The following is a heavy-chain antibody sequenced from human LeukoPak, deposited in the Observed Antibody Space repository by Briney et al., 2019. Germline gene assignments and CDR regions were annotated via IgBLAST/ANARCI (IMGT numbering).Heavy chain of an antibody. V-gene: IGHV3-33*01. CDR3: ARPGYSYSYYYGMDV. CDR2: IWYEGSNK. D-gene: IGHD5-18*01. Sequence: RXXCAASGFTXXNYGXXWVRQAPGKGLEWVAVIWYEGSNKYYADSVKGRFTISRDNSKNTLYLQMNSLRAEDTAVYYCARPGYSYSYYYGMDVWGQGTTVTVSS. J-gene: IGHJ6*02. CDR1: GFTXXNYG.